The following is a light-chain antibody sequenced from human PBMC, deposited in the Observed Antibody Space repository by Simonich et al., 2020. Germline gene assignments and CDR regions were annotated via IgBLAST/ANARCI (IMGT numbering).Light chain of an antibody. CDR1: QGISKY. J-gene: IGKJ1*01. CDR3: QKYNRAPQT. Sequence: DIQITQSPSSLSASVGDRVTITCRASQGISKYLAWYQQKPGKVPKLLSYAASTLQSGVPSRFSGGGSGTDFTLTSSSLQPEDVATYYWQKYNRAPQTFGPGTKVELQ. V-gene: IGKV1-27*01. CDR2: AAS.